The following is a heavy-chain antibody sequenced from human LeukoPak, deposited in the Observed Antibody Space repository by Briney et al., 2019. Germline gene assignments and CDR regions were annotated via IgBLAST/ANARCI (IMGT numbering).Heavy chain of an antibody. CDR2: ISGSGGST. Sequence: GGSLRLSCAASGSTFSSYAMSWVRQAPGKGLEWVSAISGSGGSTYYADSVKGRFTISRDNSKNTLYLQMNSLRAEDTAVYYCAKDPDPDYYDSSGYFAFDIWGQGTMVTVSS. CDR1: GSTFSSYA. D-gene: IGHD3-22*01. V-gene: IGHV3-23*01. J-gene: IGHJ3*02. CDR3: AKDPDPDYYDSSGYFAFDI.